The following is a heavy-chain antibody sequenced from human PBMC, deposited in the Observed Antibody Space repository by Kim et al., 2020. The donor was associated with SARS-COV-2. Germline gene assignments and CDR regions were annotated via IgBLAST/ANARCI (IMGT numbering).Heavy chain of an antibody. CDR2: ISSSSSYI. CDR1: GFTFSSYS. CDR3: ARDPPTTKYSYGYDAFDI. V-gene: IGHV3-21*01. D-gene: IGHD5-18*01. Sequence: GGSLRLSCAASGFTFSSYSMNWVHQAPGKGLEWVSSISSSSSYIYYADSVKGRFTISRDNAKNSLYLQMNSLRAEDTAVYYCARDPPTTKYSYGYDAFDIWGQGTMVTVSS. J-gene: IGHJ3*02.